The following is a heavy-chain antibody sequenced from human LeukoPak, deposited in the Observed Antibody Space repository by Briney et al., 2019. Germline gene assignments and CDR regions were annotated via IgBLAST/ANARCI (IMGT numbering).Heavy chain of an antibody. CDR2: ISFDGNDK. CDR3: ARPGGGPFYVDWYFDV. Sequence: QPGGSLRLSCAASGFTFSSYGMHWVRQAPGKGLEWVAIISFDGNDKFYGDSVKGRLTISRDNSKNTIYMQMNSLSAEDTAVYFCARPGGGPFYVDWYFDVWGRGTLVSVSS. CDR1: GFTFSSYG. D-gene: IGHD5/OR15-5a*01. V-gene: IGHV3-30*06. J-gene: IGHJ2*01.